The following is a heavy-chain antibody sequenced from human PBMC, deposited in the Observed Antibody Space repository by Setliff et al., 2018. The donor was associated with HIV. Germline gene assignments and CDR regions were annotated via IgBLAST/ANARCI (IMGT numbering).Heavy chain of an antibody. V-gene: IGHV4-4*02. CDR1: GGSISSSNW. Sequence: PSETLSLTWAVSGGSISSSNWWSWVRQPPGKGLEWIGEIYHGVSTNYNPSLKSRVTISVDKSKNQFSLKLSSVTAADTAVYYCARETREAVAGSNYYYYYGLDVWGQGTTVTVSS. J-gene: IGHJ6*02. CDR2: IYHGVST. CDR3: ARETREAVAGSNYYYYYGLDV. D-gene: IGHD6-19*01.